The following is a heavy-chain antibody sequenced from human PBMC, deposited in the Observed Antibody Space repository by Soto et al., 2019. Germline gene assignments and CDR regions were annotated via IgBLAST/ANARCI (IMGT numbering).Heavy chain of an antibody. CDR2: VYYTGFS. CDR3: ARLVYDWNYGMDV. D-gene: IGHD1-20*01. V-gene: IGHV4-59*08. CDR1: GDSVTSHY. Sequence: SETLSLTCSFSGDSVTSHYLTWIRQSPGKGLEWIGYVYYTGFSHYNPSLKSRLTISVDTSKNQFSLKLNSVTAADTAVYYCARLVYDWNYGMDVWGQGTTVTVSS. J-gene: IGHJ6*02.